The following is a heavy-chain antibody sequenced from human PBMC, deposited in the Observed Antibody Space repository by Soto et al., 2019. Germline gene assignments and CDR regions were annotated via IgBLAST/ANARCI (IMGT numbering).Heavy chain of an antibody. V-gene: IGHV4-39*07. CDR1: GGSISSSSYH. Sequence: PSETLSLTCTVSGGSISSSSYHWGWIRQPPGKGLEWIGSIHYSGNTYYNPSLKSRVTISVDRSKNQFSLKLSSVTAADTAVYYCARGMTTVTTFDYWGQGTLVTVSS. J-gene: IGHJ4*02. CDR2: IHYSGNT. CDR3: ARGMTTVTTFDY. D-gene: IGHD4-17*01.